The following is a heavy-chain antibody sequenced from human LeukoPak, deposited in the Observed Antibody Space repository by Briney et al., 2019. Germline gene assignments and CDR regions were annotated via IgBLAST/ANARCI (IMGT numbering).Heavy chain of an antibody. CDR3: ARHITTPYYFDY. CDR1: GFTFSSYS. CDR2: ISRSSTYI. Sequence: GGSLRLSCAASGFTFSSYSMIWVRQAPGKGLEWVSSISRSSTYIYYADSVKGRFTISRDNAKNSLYLQMNSLRAEDTAVYYCARHITTPYYFDYWGQGTLVTVSS. D-gene: IGHD2-15*01. J-gene: IGHJ4*02. V-gene: IGHV3-21*01.